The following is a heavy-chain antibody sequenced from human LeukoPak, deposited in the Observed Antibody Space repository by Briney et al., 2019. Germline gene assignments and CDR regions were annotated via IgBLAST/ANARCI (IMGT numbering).Heavy chain of an antibody. CDR3: ARSRDYSNSVAGWFDP. V-gene: IGHV4-34*01. Sequence: SETLSLTCAVYGGSFSDYYWSWIRQPPGKALEWIGEINHSGTTDYNPSLNSRVTISVDTSKNQCSLKLSSVTVADTAVYYSARSRDYSNSVAGWFDPWGQGTLVTVSS. CDR2: INHSGTT. CDR1: GGSFSDYY. D-gene: IGHD4-11*01. J-gene: IGHJ5*02.